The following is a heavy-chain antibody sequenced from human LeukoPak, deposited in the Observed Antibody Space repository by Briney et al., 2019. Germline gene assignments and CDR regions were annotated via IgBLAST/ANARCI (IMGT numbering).Heavy chain of an antibody. J-gene: IGHJ4*02. V-gene: IGHV1-2*02. Sequence: ASVKVSCKASGYTFTGYYMHWVRQAPGQGLERMGWINPKSGSTNYAQKFQGSVTMTRDTSISTAYMELSRLRSDDTAVYYCKSSLEATILWGQGTLVTVSS. CDR1: GYTFTGYY. D-gene: IGHD5-12*01. CDR3: KSSLEATIL. CDR2: INPKSGST.